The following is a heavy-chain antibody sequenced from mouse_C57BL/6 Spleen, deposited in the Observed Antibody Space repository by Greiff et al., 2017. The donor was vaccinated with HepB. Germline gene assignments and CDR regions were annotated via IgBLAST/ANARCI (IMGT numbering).Heavy chain of an antibody. Sequence: QVQLQQPGAELVRPGSSVKLSCKASGYTFTSYWMDWVKQRPGQGLEWIGNIYPSDSETHYNQKFKDKATLTVDKSSSTAYMQLSSLTSEDSAVCYCGRGGLDYGNYGDYWGQGTTLTVSS. D-gene: IGHD2-1*01. CDR3: GRGGLDYGNYGDY. CDR2: IYPSDSET. J-gene: IGHJ2*01. CDR1: GYTFTSYW. V-gene: IGHV1-61*01.